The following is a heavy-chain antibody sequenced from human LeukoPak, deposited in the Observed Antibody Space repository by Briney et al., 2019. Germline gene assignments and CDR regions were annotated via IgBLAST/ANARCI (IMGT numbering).Heavy chain of an antibody. J-gene: IGHJ4*02. Sequence: GGSLRLSCAASGFNFSSYSMNSVRQAPRKGLEWVSSISSSSSFRYYADSVKGRFTISRDNAKNSLYLQMNSLRAEDTAVYYCARESSGYLYWGQGTLVTVSS. CDR3: ARESSGYLY. CDR1: GFNFSSYS. D-gene: IGHD3-22*01. CDR2: ISSSSSFR. V-gene: IGHV3-21*01.